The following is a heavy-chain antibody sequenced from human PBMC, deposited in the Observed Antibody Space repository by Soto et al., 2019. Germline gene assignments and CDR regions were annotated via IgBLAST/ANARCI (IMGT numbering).Heavy chain of an antibody. Sequence: ETLSLTCTVSGGSISSSSYYWGWVRQAPGKGLEWVSGISGSGDSTYYADSVKGRFTISRDNSKNTLYLQMNSLRAEDTAVYYCAKGVPGIAVAGTGYFQHWGQGTLVTVS. V-gene: IGHV3-23*01. CDR3: AKGVPGIAVAGTGYFQH. D-gene: IGHD6-19*01. CDR2: ISGSGDST. CDR1: GGSISSSSYY. J-gene: IGHJ1*01.